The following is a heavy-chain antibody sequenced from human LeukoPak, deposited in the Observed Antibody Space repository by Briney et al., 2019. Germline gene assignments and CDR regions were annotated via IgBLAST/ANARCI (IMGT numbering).Heavy chain of an antibody. CDR1: GGTFSSYA. Sequence: GASVKVSCKASGGTFSSYAISWVRQAPGQGLEWMGGIIPIFGTANYAQKFQGRVTITTDESTSTAYMELSSLRSEDTAVYYCASRSLYGSAPWGYGMDVWGQGTTVTVSS. D-gene: IGHD3-10*01. CDR2: IIPIFGTA. J-gene: IGHJ6*02. CDR3: ASRSLYGSAPWGYGMDV. V-gene: IGHV1-69*05.